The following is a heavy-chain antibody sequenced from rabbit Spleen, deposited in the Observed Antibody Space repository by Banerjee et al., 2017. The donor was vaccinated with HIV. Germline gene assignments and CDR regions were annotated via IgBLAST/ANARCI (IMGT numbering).Heavy chain of an antibody. D-gene: IGHD8-1*01. V-gene: IGHV1S40*01. Sequence: QSLEEAGGGRVKPGAYLTLNCKASGFCVNSGYDMCWVRQAPGKGLEWIACVYAGSSGSTYSATWAKGRFTISKTSSTTLTLQMTSLTAADTATYFCARDAGTSFSTYGMDLWGPGTLVTVS. CDR2: VYAGSSGST. CDR1: GFCVNSGYD. J-gene: IGHJ6*01. CDR3: ARDAGTSFSTYGMDL.